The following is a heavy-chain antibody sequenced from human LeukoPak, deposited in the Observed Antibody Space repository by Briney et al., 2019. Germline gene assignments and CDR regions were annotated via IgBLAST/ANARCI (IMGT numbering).Heavy chain of an antibody. V-gene: IGHV1-2*02. CDR1: GYNFIGYY. CDR3: ARDLRTPYHYGMNV. Sequence: ASVKVSCKASGYNFIGYYMHLVRQAPGHGLEWMGWINPNSGGTNYAQKFQGRVTMTRDTSINTAYMELSGLTSDDTAIYYCARDLRTPYHYGMNVWGQGTTVTVSS. D-gene: IGHD1-1*01. CDR2: INPNSGGT. J-gene: IGHJ6*02.